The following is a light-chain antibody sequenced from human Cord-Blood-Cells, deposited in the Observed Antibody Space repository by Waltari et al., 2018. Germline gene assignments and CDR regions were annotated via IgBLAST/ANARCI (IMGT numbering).Light chain of an antibody. CDR2: AAS. CDR1: QSISSY. Sequence: IQVTQPPSSLSASVGDRVTITCRASQSISSYLNWYQQKPGKAPKLLIYAASSLQSWVPSRFSGSGSGTDFTLTISSLQPEDFATYYCQQSYSTRFTFGPGTKVDIK. J-gene: IGKJ3*01. V-gene: IGKV1-39*01. CDR3: QQSYSTRFT.